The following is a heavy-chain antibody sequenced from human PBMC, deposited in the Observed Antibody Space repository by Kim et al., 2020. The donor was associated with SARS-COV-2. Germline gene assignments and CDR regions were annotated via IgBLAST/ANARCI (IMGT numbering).Heavy chain of an antibody. J-gene: IGHJ4*02. Sequence: GGSLRLSCAASGFTFSSYAMSWVRQAPGKGLEWVSAISGSGGSTYYADSVKGQFTISRDNSKNTLYLQMNSLRAEDTAVYYCAREDIVVVPAAIPSSYWGQGTLVTVSS. CDR3: AREDIVVVPAAIPSSY. V-gene: IGHV3-23*01. CDR1: GFTFSSYA. CDR2: ISGSGGST. D-gene: IGHD2-2*01.